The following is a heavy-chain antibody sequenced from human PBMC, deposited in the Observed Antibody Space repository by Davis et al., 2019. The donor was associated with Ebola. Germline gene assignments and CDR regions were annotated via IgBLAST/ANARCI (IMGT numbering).Heavy chain of an antibody. V-gene: IGHV3-48*02. CDR3: ARVYQIGYYDSSGFSPHFDY. CDR1: GFTFSSYS. J-gene: IGHJ4*02. Sequence: GGSLRLSCAASGFTFSSYSMNWVRQAPGKGLEWVSYISGSSSTIYYADSVKGRFTISRDNAKNSLYLQLNSLRDEETAVYYCARVYQIGYYDSSGFSPHFDYWGQGTLVTVSS. CDR2: ISGSSSTI. D-gene: IGHD3-22*01.